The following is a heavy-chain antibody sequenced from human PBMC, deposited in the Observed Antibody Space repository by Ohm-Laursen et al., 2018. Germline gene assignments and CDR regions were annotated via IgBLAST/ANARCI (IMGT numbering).Heavy chain of an antibody. J-gene: IGHJ4*02. CDR3: TTGSRIVVVPDD. V-gene: IGHV3-15*01. D-gene: IGHD2-2*01. Sequence: FLRLSCAASGFTFSDYAMSWVRQAPGKGLEWVGRIKSKTDGGTTDYAAPVKGRFTISRDDSKNTLYLQMNSLKTEDTAVYYCTTGSRIVVVPDDWGQGTLVTVSS. CDR2: IKSKTDGGTT. CDR1: GFTFSDYA.